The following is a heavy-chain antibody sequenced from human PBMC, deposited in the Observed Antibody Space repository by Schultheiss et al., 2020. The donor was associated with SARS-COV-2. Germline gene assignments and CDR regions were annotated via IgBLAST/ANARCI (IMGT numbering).Heavy chain of an antibody. J-gene: IGHJ4*02. CDR2: ISGSGGST. Sequence: GGSLRLSCAASGFTFSSYGMSWVRQAPGKGLEWVSAISGSGGSTYYADSVKGRFTISRDNSKNTLYLQMNSLRAEDTAVYYCATIVVVTAIPYYFDYWGQGTLVTVS. D-gene: IGHD2-21*02. V-gene: IGHV3-23*01. CDR1: GFTFSSYG. CDR3: ATIVVVTAIPYYFDY.